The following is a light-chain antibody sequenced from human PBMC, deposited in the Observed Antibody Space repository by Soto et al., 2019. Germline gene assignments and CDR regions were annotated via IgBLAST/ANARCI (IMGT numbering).Light chain of an antibody. J-gene: IGLJ1*01. CDR1: SSDVGGYNY. Sequence: QSALTQPRSVSGSPGQSVTISCTGTSSDVGGYNYVSWYQQHPGKAPKLMIYDVSQRPSGVPDRFSGSKSGNTASLAISGLQAEDEADYYCCSYAGSNSYGFGTGTKVTVL. V-gene: IGLV2-11*01. CDR3: CSYAGSNSYG. CDR2: DVS.